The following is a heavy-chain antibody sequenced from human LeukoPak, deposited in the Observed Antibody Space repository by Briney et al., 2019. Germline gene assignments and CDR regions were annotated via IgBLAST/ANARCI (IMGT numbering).Heavy chain of an antibody. CDR2: ISGSSTI. J-gene: IGHJ4*02. Sequence: GGSLRLSCAASGFTFSSYSMNWVRQAPGKGLEWVSYISGSSTIYYADSVKGRFTISRDNAKTSLYLQMNSLKTEDTAVYYRSRSQVEMARIAYYFDYWGQGTLGTVSS. CDR3: SRSQVEMARIAYYFDY. CDR1: GFTFSSYS. D-gene: IGHD5-24*01. V-gene: IGHV3-48*01.